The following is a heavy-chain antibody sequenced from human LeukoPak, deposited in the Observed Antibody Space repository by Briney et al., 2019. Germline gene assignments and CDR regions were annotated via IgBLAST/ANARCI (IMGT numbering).Heavy chain of an antibody. D-gene: IGHD1-26*01. CDR2: ISGYSGNT. V-gene: IGHV1-18*01. CDR1: GYTFTTYG. J-gene: IGHJ4*02. Sequence: GASVKVSCKASGYTFTTYGISWVRQATGQGLEWVGWISGYSGNTDYAQKFQDRVTMTTDTSTSTAYMELRSLTSDDTAVYYCARDYRGSYYFYWGQGTLVTVSS. CDR3: ARDYRGSYYFY.